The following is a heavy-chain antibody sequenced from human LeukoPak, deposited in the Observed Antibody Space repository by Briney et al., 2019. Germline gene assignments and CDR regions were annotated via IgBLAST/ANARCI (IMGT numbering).Heavy chain of an antibody. J-gene: IGHJ6*03. CDR2: ISCASTTTI. CDR1: GFTFSSYC. V-gene: IGHV3-48*01. CDR3: AKDKERESNFHDYMDV. D-gene: IGHD1-1*01. Sequence: PGGTLRLSCVASGFTFSSYCMTWVRQAPGKGLEWISYISCASTTTIYSADSVQGRFTLSNDNAKNSLYLQMNSLRAEDTAVYYCAKDKERESNFHDYMDVWGKGTTVTVSS.